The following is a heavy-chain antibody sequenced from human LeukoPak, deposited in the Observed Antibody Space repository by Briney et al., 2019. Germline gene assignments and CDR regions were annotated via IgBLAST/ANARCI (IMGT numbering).Heavy chain of an antibody. D-gene: IGHD4-17*01. CDR1: GFTFSSYA. Sequence: GGPLRLSCAASGFTFSSYAMHWVRQAPGKGLEWVAVISYDGSNKYYADSVKGRFTISRDNSKNTLYLQMNSLRAEDTAVYYCAREPYGDYDPNWFDPWGQGTLVTVSS. V-gene: IGHV3-30-3*01. CDR2: ISYDGSNK. J-gene: IGHJ5*02. CDR3: AREPYGDYDPNWFDP.